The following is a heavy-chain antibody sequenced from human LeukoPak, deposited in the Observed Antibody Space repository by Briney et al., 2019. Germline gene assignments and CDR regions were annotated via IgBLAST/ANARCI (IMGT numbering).Heavy chain of an antibody. Sequence: GGSLRLSCAASGFTFSSHGMHWVRQAPGKGLEWVATIRYDGSKKWYAESVRGRFTISRDDSKNTLFLQMNNLRVEDTAVYYCAREGFDYFDYWGQGTLVTVSS. V-gene: IGHV3-33*01. CDR3: AREGFDYFDY. J-gene: IGHJ4*02. CDR2: IRYDGSKK. CDR1: GFTFSSHG.